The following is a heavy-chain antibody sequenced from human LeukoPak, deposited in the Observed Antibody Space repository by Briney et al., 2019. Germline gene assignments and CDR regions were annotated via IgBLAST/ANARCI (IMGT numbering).Heavy chain of an antibody. D-gene: IGHD5-12*01. V-gene: IGHV3-23*03. CDR3: AKDQRPDSGSDIDS. CDR2: IYPGGDTT. CDR1: GFTFSNHA. Sequence: VQPGGSMRLSCAASGFTFSNHAMSRVRQAPRKGLEWVSLIYPGGDTTYYADSVKGRFTISRDNSKNTLYLQMYSLRAEDTAVYYCAKDQRPDSGSDIDSWGRGTLVIVSS. J-gene: IGHJ4*02.